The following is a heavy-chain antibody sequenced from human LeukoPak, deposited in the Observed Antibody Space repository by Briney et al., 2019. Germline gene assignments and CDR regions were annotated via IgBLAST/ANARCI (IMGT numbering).Heavy chain of an antibody. D-gene: IGHD3-22*01. CDR1: GYTFTSYG. V-gene: IGHV1-18*01. J-gene: IGHJ3*02. CDR2: ISAYNGNT. CDR3: ARPGRYYYDSSGYYPVQVAFDI. Sequence: GASVKVSCKASGYTFTSYGISWVRQAPGHGLEWMGWISAYNGNTNYAQKLQGRVTMTTDTSTSTAYMELRSLRSDDTAVYYCARPGRYYYDSSGYYPVQVAFDIWGQGTMVTVSS.